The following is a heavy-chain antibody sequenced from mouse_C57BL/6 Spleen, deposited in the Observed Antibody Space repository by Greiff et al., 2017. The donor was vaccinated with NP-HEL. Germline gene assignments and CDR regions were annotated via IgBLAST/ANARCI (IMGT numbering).Heavy chain of an antibody. CDR2: IDPSDSYT. V-gene: IGHV1-69*01. CDR3: ARLGDGYSSCYAMDY. Sequence: QVQLQQPGAELVMPGASVKLSCKASGYTFTSYWMHWVKQRPGQGLEWIGEIDPSDSYTNYNQKFKGKSTLTVDKSSSTAYMQLSSLTSEDSAVYYCARLGDGYSSCYAMDYWGQGTSVTVSS. D-gene: IGHD2-3*01. CDR1: GYTFTSYW. J-gene: IGHJ4*01.